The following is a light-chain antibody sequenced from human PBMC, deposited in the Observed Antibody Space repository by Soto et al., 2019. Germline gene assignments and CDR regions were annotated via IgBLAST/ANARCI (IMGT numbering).Light chain of an antibody. V-gene: IGKV1-9*01. J-gene: IGKJ1*01. Sequence: IQLTQSPSSLSASVGARVTITCRASQGISSYLAWYQQKPGKAPKLLIYAASTLQSGVPSRFSGSGSGTDFTLTISSLQPEDFASYYCQQLNSYPWTFGQGTKVDIK. CDR2: AAS. CDR1: QGISSY. CDR3: QQLNSYPWT.